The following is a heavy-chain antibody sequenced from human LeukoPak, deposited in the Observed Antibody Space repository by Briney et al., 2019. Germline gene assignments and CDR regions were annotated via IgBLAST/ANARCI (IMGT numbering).Heavy chain of an antibody. CDR3: ARDPTEDFDY. CDR2: IKQDGSEK. D-gene: IGHD1-1*01. Sequence: GGSLRLSCAASGFTFSDYWMTWVRQAPGKGLEWVAHIKQDGSEKYYVDSVKGRFTISRDDAKNLLYLQMNSLRAEDTAVYYCARDPTEDFDYWGQGTLVTVSS. CDR1: GFTFSDYW. J-gene: IGHJ4*02. V-gene: IGHV3-7*01.